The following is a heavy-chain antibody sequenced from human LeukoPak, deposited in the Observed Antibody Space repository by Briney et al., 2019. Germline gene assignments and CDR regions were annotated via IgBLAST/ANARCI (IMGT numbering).Heavy chain of an antibody. J-gene: IGHJ4*02. Sequence: SETLSLTCTVSGGSISSGGYYWSWIRQHPGKGPEWIGCIYYSGTTYYHPSLTSRVAISVDTSKNQFSLKLSSVTAADTAVYYCARSGTVTTWNYWGRGTLVTVSS. V-gene: IGHV4-31*03. D-gene: IGHD4-17*01. CDR1: GGSISSGGYY. CDR2: IYYSGTT. CDR3: ARSGTVTTWNY.